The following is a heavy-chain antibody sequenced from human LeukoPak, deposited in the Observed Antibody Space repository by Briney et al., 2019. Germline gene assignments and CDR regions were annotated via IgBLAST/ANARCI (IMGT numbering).Heavy chain of an antibody. J-gene: IGHJ4*02. V-gene: IGHV4-59*01. CDR1: GGSFSGYY. D-gene: IGHD3-16*02. CDR2: IYYSGST. Sequence: PSETLSLTCAVYGGSFSGYYWSWIRQPPGKGLEWIGYIYYSGSTNYNPSLKSRVTISVDTSKNQFSLKLSSVTAADTAVYYCARGLNVWGSYRILGFDYWGQGTLVTVSS. CDR3: ARGLNVWGSYRILGFDY.